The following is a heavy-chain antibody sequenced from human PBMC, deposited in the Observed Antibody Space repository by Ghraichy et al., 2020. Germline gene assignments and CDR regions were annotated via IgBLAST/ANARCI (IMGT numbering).Heavy chain of an antibody. CDR2: ISYDGSNK. CDR1: GFTFSSYG. J-gene: IGHJ5*02. D-gene: IGHD2-15*01. Sequence: GGSLRLSCAASGFTFSSYGMHWVRQAPGKGLEWVAVISYDGSNKYYADSVKGRFTISRDNSKNTLYLQMNSLRAEDTAVYYCAKDVTNCSGGSCSGWFDPWGQGTLVTVSS. CDR3: AKDVTNCSGGSCSGWFDP. V-gene: IGHV3-30*18.